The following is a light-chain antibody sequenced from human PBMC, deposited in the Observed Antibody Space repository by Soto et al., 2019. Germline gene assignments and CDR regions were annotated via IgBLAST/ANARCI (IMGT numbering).Light chain of an antibody. CDR3: QQLNSYPRT. V-gene: IGKV1-9*01. CDR1: QGISRY. Sequence: DIQLTHYPSFMSASLGDRVTFTCRPSQGISRYLAWYQQKPGRAPKLLIYAASTLQSGVPSRFSGSGSGTEFTLTISCLQHEDVASYYCQQLNSYPRTFALGTKVDIK. CDR2: AAS. J-gene: IGKJ1*01.